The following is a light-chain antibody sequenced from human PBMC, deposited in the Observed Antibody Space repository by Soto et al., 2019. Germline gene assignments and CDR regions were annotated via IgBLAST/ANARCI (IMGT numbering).Light chain of an antibody. CDR2: DAS. V-gene: IGKV3-20*01. CDR3: QQYGSSLWT. J-gene: IGKJ1*01. Sequence: EMKLTQSPATLSLAPRERATLSCRASQSVSSYLAWYQQKPGQAPRLLIYDASNRATGIPARFSGSGSGTDFTLTISRLEPEDFAVYYCQQYGSSLWTFGQGTKVDIK. CDR1: QSVSSY.